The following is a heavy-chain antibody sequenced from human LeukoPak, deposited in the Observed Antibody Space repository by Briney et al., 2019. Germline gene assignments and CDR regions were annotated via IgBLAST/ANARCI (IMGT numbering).Heavy chain of an antibody. V-gene: IGHV1-69*04. D-gene: IGHD3/OR15-3a*01. J-gene: IGHJ4*02. CDR3: ARESLIYYFDY. CDR2: IIPILGIA. Sequence: EASVKVSCKASGGTFSSYTISWVRQAPGQGLEWMGRIIPILGIANYAQKFQGRVTITADKSTSTAYMELSSLRSEDTAVYYCARESLIYYFDYWGQGTLVTVSS. CDR1: GGTFSSYT.